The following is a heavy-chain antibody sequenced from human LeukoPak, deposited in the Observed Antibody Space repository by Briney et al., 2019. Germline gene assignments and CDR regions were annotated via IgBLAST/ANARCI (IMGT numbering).Heavy chain of an antibody. CDR2: IYSGGTT. V-gene: IGHV3-53*01. CDR3: VRAGGYTYGRELAP. J-gene: IGHJ5*02. Sequence: GGSLRLSCAASGFSFNTNYMNWVRQAPGKGLEWVSVIYSGGTTYYSDSVKGRFTISRDNSKNTVYLQLNSLRVEHTAVYYCVRAGGYTYGRELAPWGQRSLVTVSS. D-gene: IGHD5-18*01. CDR1: GFSFNTNY.